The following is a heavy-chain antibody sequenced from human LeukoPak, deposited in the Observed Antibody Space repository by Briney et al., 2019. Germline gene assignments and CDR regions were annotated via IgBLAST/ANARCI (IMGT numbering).Heavy chain of an antibody. J-gene: IGHJ4*02. V-gene: IGHV3-48*01. Sequence: GGSLRLSCAASGFTFSSYSMNWVRQAPGKGLEWISYVTYNGATMYYADSVKGRFTASRDNSKNTLYLQMNSLRAEDTAVYYCAKDLNVDTAMVLDYWGQGTLVTVSS. CDR1: GFTFSSYS. CDR3: AKDLNVDTAMVLDY. D-gene: IGHD5-18*01. CDR2: VTYNGATM.